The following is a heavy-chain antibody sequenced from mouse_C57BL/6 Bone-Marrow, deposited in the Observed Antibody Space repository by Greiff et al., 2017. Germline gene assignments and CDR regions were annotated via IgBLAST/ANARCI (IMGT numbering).Heavy chain of an antibody. CDR3: ARAPYYYGSSYVGFAY. V-gene: IGHV1-81*01. J-gene: IGHJ3*01. Sequence: QVQLQQSGAELARPGASVKLSCKASGYTFTSYGISWVKQRTGQGLEWIGEIYPRSGNTYYNEKFKGKATLTADKSSSTAYMELRSLTSEDSAVYFCARAPYYYGSSYVGFAYWGQGTLVTVSA. D-gene: IGHD1-1*01. CDR2: IYPRSGNT. CDR1: GYTFTSYG.